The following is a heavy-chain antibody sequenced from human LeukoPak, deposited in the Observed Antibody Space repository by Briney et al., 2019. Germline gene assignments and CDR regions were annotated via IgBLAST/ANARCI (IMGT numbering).Heavy chain of an antibody. J-gene: IGHJ4*02. CDR3: AREEQLGPFDY. CDR1: GFTFSSYS. Sequence: GGSLRLSCAASGFTFSSYSMNWVRQAPGKGLEWVSYISSSSSTIYYADSVKGRFTISRDNAKNSLYLQMNSLRAEDMAVYYCAREEQLGPFDYWGQGTLVTVSS. D-gene: IGHD6-6*01. V-gene: IGHV3-48*01. CDR2: ISSSSSTI.